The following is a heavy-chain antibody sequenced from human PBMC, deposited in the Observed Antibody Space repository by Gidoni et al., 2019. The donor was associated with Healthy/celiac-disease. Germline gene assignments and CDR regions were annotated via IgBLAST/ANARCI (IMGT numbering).Heavy chain of an antibody. J-gene: IGHJ6*02. CDR1: GFTFSSYG. V-gene: IGHV3-30*18. Sequence: QVQLVESGGGVVQPGRSRRPSCAAPGFTFSSYGMRWVRQAPGKGLEWVAVISYDGSNKYYADSVKGRFTISRDNSKNTLYLQMNSLRAGDTAVYYCAKDQRDSSRWYYYYGMDVWGQGTTVTVSS. D-gene: IGHD6-13*01. CDR2: ISYDGSNK. CDR3: AKDQRDSSRWYYYYGMDV.